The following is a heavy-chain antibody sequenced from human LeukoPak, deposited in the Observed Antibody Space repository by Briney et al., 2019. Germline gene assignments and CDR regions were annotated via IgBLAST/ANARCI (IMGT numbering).Heavy chain of an antibody. Sequence: SETLSLTCTVSGGSISSSSYYWGWIRQPPGKGLEWIGSIYYSGSTYYNPSLKSRVTISVDTSKNQFSLKLSSVTAADTAVYYCACQWELTTNFDYWGQGTLVTVSS. CDR2: IYYSGST. V-gene: IGHV4-39*01. CDR3: ACQWELTTNFDY. D-gene: IGHD1-26*01. CDR1: GGSISSSSYY. J-gene: IGHJ4*02.